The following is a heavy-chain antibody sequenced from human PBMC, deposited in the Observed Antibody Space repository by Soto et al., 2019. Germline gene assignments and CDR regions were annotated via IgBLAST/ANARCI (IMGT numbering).Heavy chain of an antibody. V-gene: IGHV1-8*01. J-gene: IGHJ6*02. CDR3: ARYMVVVAATAYGMDV. Sequence: QVQLVQSGAEVKKPGASVKVSCKASGYTFTSYDINWVRQATGQGLEWMGWMNPNSGNTGYAQKFQGRVTMTRNTSISTAYMELSSLRSEDTAVYYCARYMVVVAATAYGMDVWGQGTTVTVSS. CDR2: MNPNSGNT. CDR1: GYTFTSYD. D-gene: IGHD2-15*01.